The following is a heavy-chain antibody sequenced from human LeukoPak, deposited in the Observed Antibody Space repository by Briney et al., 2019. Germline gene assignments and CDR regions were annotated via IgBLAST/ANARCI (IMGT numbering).Heavy chain of an antibody. CDR3: ARDRSSGLDY. CDR2: ISSSSSYI. Sequence: PGGSLRLSSAASGFTFSSYSMNWVRQAPGKGLEWVSSISSSSSYIYYADSVKGRFTISRDNAKNSLYLQMNSLRAEDTAVYYCARDRSSGLDYWGQGTLVTVSS. V-gene: IGHV3-21*01. CDR1: GFTFSSYS. D-gene: IGHD6-19*01. J-gene: IGHJ4*02.